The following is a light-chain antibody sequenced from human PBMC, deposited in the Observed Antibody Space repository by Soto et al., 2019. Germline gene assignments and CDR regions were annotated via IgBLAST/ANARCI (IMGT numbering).Light chain of an antibody. Sequence: DIQVTQSPSSLSASVGDRVTITCQASQAISNYLNSYQQKPGKAPEVLIYDASNLETGVPSRFSGSGSGTYFTLTINGLQPEDIATYYCQQYDDLLTFGGGTKVEIK. J-gene: IGKJ4*01. CDR1: QAISNY. CDR2: DAS. CDR3: QQYDDLLT. V-gene: IGKV1-33*01.